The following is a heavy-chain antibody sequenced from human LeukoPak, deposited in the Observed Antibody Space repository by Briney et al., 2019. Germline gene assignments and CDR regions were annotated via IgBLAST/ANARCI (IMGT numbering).Heavy chain of an antibody. D-gene: IGHD6-19*01. CDR2: IYSGGAT. CDR1: EFSVSSNY. Sequence: GGSLRLSCAVSEFSVSSNYMNWVRQAPGKGLEWVSVIYSGGATYYADSVRGGFTISRDNSKNMVSLQMTGLGAEDTAVYYCARGRFSGPDDYWGQGTLVTISS. J-gene: IGHJ4*02. V-gene: IGHV3-53*01. CDR3: ARGRFSGPDDY.